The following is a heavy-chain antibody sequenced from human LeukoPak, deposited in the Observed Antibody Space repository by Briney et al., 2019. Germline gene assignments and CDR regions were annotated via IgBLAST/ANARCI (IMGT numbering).Heavy chain of an antibody. V-gene: IGHV4-34*01. CDR3: ARIGDGNSYGYRVIDY. Sequence: PSETLSLTCAVYGGSFSGYYWSWIRQPPGKGLEWIGEINHSGSTNYNPSLKSRVTISVDTSKNQFSLKLSSVTAADTAVYYCARIGDGNSYGYRVIDYWGQGTLVTVSS. D-gene: IGHD5-18*01. J-gene: IGHJ4*02. CDR2: INHSGST. CDR1: GGSFSGYY.